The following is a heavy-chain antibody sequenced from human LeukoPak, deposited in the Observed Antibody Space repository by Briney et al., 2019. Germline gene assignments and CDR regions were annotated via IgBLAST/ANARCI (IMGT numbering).Heavy chain of an antibody. Sequence: GGSLRLSCAASGFTFSNYAMNWVRQAPGKGLEWVSSITSSSSFIYYADSVKGRFTISRDNAKNSLYLQMNGLRAEDTAVYYCASPWKLYDSSGYVKACDAFDIWGQGTMVTVSS. J-gene: IGHJ3*02. CDR3: ASPWKLYDSSGYVKACDAFDI. CDR2: ITSSSSFI. CDR1: GFTFSNYA. V-gene: IGHV3-21*01. D-gene: IGHD3-22*01.